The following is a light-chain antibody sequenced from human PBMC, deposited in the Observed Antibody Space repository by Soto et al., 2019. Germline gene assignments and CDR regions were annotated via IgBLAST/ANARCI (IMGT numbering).Light chain of an antibody. CDR2: LGS. CDR3: MQALQTPPT. V-gene: IGKV2-28*01. CDR1: QSLLHSNGYNY. J-gene: IGKJ4*01. Sequence: DIEMTQSPLSLPVTPGEPASISCRSSQSLLHSNGYNYLDWYLQKPGQSPQLLIYLGSNRASGVPDRFSGSGSGTDFTLKISRVEAEDVGVYYCMQALQTPPTFGGGTKEEIK.